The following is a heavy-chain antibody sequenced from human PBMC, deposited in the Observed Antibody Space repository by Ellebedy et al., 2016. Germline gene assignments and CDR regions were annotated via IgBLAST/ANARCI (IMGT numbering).Heavy chain of an antibody. D-gene: IGHD5-12*01. CDR1: GGSISSGGYY. CDR3: ASERLRGGRGVFDY. V-gene: IGHV4-61*08. CDR2: IYYSGST. Sequence: SETLSLTXTVSGGSISSGGYYWSWIRQHPGKGLEWIGYIYYSGSTNYNPSLKSRVTISVDTSKNQFSLKLSSVTAADTAVYYCASERLRGGRGVFDYWGQGTLVTVSS. J-gene: IGHJ4*02.